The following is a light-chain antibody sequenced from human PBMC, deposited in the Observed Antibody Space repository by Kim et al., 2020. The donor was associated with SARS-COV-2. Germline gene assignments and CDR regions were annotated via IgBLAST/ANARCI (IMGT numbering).Light chain of an antibody. J-gene: IGKJ1*01. Sequence: PGKGAPVPCRASQSISSNYLAWYQQTPGQAPRFLLYGASSRATGIPDRFSGSGSGTDFTLTISRLEPEDFAVYYCQPYGSSPRTFGQGTKVDIK. CDR1: QSISSNY. CDR3: QPYGSSPRT. CDR2: GAS. V-gene: IGKV3-20*01.